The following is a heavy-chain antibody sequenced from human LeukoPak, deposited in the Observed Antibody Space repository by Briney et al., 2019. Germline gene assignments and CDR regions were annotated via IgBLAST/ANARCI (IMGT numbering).Heavy chain of an antibody. Sequence: GGSLRLSCAASGFTFSSYSMNWVRQAPGKGLEWVSSISSSSSYIYYADSVKGRFTISRDNAKNPLYLQMNSLRAEDTAVYYCARDGYSYGPGAFDYWGQGTLVTVSS. CDR2: ISSSSSYI. CDR1: GFTFSSYS. D-gene: IGHD5-18*01. J-gene: IGHJ4*02. CDR3: ARDGYSYGPGAFDY. V-gene: IGHV3-21*01.